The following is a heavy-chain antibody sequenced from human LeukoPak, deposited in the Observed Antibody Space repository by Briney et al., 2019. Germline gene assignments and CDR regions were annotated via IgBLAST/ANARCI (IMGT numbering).Heavy chain of an antibody. J-gene: IGHJ4*02. CDR2: IKQDGSEK. D-gene: IGHD6-6*01. V-gene: IGHV3-7*03. CDR1: GFTFSSYW. Sequence: GGSLRLSCAASGFTFSSYWMSWVRQAPGKGLEWVANIKQDGSEKYYVDSVKGRFTISRDNAKNSLYLQMNSLRAEDTAVYYCARGWVIAARPFDYWGQGTLVTVSS. CDR3: ARGWVIAARPFDY.